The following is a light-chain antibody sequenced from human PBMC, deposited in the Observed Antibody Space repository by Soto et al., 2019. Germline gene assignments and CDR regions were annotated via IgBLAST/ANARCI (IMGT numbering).Light chain of an antibody. Sequence: DIQMTQSPSSLSASVGYSVTITCRANQSITNYLTWYQQKSGEAPNLLISAASSLQSGVPSTFSGSGSGTDFTLTIRRLQPEDFATYYCQQSYSSPFTFGPGTKVNVK. J-gene: IGKJ3*01. V-gene: IGKV1-39*01. CDR2: AAS. CDR1: QSITNY. CDR3: QQSYSSPFT.